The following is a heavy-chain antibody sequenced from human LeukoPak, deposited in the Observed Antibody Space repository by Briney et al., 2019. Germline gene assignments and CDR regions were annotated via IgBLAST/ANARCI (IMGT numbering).Heavy chain of an antibody. V-gene: IGHV4-34*01. Sequence: PSETLSLTCAVYGGSFSGYYWSWIRQPPGRGLEWIGEISQSGSTNYNPSLKSRITMSVGTSKNQFSLQLRSMTAADTAVYFCARATDDEFYLYYGMDVWGQGTTVTVSS. CDR3: ARATDDEFYLYYGMDV. CDR1: GGSFSGYY. CDR2: ISQSGST. D-gene: IGHD3-16*01. J-gene: IGHJ6*02.